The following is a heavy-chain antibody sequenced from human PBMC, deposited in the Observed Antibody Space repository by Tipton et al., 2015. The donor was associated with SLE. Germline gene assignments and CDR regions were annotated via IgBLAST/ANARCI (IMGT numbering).Heavy chain of an antibody. CDR3: ARALSTMRFHGLDA. CDR1: GGSISSSSYY. J-gene: IGHJ5*02. CDR2: IYYSGST. Sequence: GLVKPSETLSLTCTVSGGSISSSSYYWGWIRQPPGKGLEWIGSIYYSGSTYYKPSLKSRVTVSVDTSKNQLSLKLSSVTAADTAVYYCARALSTMRFHGLDAWGQGTVVTVSS. D-gene: IGHD3-22*01. V-gene: IGHV4-39*07.